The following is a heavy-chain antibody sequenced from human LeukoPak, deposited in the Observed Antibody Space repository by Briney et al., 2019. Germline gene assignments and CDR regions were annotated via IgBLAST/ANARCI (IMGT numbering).Heavy chain of an antibody. CDR3: AKGSGSNPTAPDDAFDI. CDR1: GFTFSSYG. D-gene: IGHD3-10*01. Sequence: GGSLRLSCAASGFTFSSYGMHWVRQAPGKGLEWVAVISYDGSNKYYADSVKGRFTISRDNSKNTLYLQMNSLRAEDTAVYYCAKGSGSNPTAPDDAFDIWGQGTMVTVSS. CDR2: ISYDGSNK. J-gene: IGHJ3*02. V-gene: IGHV3-30*18.